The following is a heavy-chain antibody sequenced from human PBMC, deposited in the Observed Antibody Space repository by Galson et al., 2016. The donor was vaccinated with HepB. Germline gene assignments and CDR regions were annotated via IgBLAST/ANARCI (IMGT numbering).Heavy chain of an antibody. CDR3: VRDFYVMDV. CDR2: VIPILGIP. CDR1: GYSFINYA. Sequence: SVKVSCKASGYSFINYAISWVRQAPGQGLEWMGGVIPILGIPDYAQSFQGRLTITADKSTSTTYMHLSSLTSEDTAIYYCVRDFYVMDVWGQGTTVTVSS. V-gene: IGHV1-69*10. J-gene: IGHJ6*02. D-gene: IGHD2/OR15-2a*01.